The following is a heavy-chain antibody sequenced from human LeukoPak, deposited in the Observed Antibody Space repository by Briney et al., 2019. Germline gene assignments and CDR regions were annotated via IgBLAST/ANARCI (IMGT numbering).Heavy chain of an antibody. D-gene: IGHD5-18*01. CDR2: TYYRPKWYN. Sequence: SQTLSLTCAISGDSVFGNSATWNWIRQSPSRGLEWLGRTYYRPKWYNDYAVSVKSRITINPDTSKNQFSLQLNSVTPEDTAVYYCTRAGSYGYYWYFDLWGRGTLVTVSS. CDR3: TRAGSYGYYWYFDL. J-gene: IGHJ2*01. CDR1: GDSVFGNSAT. V-gene: IGHV6-1*01.